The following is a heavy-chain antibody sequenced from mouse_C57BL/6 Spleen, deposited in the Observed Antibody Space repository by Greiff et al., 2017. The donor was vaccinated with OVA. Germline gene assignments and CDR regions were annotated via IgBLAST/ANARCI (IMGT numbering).Heavy chain of an antibody. CDR1: GFTFSSYT. CDR2: ISGGGGNT. J-gene: IGHJ4*01. D-gene: IGHD2-1*01. CDR3: ARAGYYGNAMDY. V-gene: IGHV5-9*01. Sequence: EVQGVESGGGLVKPGGSLKLSCAASGFTFSSYTMSWVRQTPEKRLEWVATISGGGGNTYYPDSVKGRFTISRDNAKNTLYLQMSSLRSEDTALYYCARAGYYGNAMDYWGQGTSVTVSS.